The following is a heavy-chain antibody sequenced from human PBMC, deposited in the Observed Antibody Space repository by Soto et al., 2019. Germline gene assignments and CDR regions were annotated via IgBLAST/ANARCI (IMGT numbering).Heavy chain of an antibody. CDR2: IYYSGST. V-gene: IGHV4-30-4*01. CDR1: GGSISSGDYY. Sequence: SETLSLTCTVSGGSISSGDYYWSWIRQPPGKGLEWIGYIYYSGSTYYNPSLKSRVTISVDTSKNQFSLKLSSVTAADTAVYYCARDVLGYCSGGSCRGNWFDPWGQGTLVTVSS. D-gene: IGHD2-15*01. CDR3: ARDVLGYCSGGSCRGNWFDP. J-gene: IGHJ5*02.